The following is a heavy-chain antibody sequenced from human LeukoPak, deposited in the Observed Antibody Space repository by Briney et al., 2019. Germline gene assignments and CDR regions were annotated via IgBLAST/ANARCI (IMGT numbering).Heavy chain of an antibody. Sequence: GGSLRLSCAASGFTFSSYGMHWVRQAPGKGLEWVAVISYDGSNKYYADSVKGRFTISRDNSKNTLYLQMNSLRAEDTAVYYCAKDRLVSGWYPYYYGMDVWGQGTTVTVSS. CDR1: GFTFSSYG. CDR2: ISYDGSNK. D-gene: IGHD6-19*01. CDR3: AKDRLVSGWYPYYYGMDV. J-gene: IGHJ6*02. V-gene: IGHV3-30*18.